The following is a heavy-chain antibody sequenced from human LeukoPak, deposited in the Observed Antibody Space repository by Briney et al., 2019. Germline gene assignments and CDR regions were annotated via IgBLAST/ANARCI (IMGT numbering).Heavy chain of an antibody. CDR2: IWYDGSNK. J-gene: IGHJ6*02. V-gene: IGHV3-33*01. CDR1: GFTFSSYG. CDR3: ARSYGDYFLPYYYYGMDV. Sequence: GGSLRLSCAASGFTFSSYGMYWVRQAPGKGLEWVAVIWYDGSNKYYADSVKGRFTISRDNSKNTLYLQMNSLRAEDTAVYYCARSYGDYFLPYYYYGMDVWGQGTTVTVSS. D-gene: IGHD4-17*01.